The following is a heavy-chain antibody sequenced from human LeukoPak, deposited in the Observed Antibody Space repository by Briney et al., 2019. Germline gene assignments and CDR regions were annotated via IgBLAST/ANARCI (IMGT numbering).Heavy chain of an antibody. D-gene: IGHD2-8*01. CDR3: ARHGHCTNGVCYSDYYYYMDV. CDR2: IYPDDSDT. V-gene: IGHV5-51*01. J-gene: IGHJ6*03. Sequence: AESLKISCKGSGYGFISYWICWVRQMPRKSLEWLGIIYPDDSDTRYSPSFDGQVIISVDKSISTAYLQWSSLKASDTATYYCARHGHCTNGVCYSDYYYYMDVWGKGTTVTVSS. CDR1: GYGFISYW.